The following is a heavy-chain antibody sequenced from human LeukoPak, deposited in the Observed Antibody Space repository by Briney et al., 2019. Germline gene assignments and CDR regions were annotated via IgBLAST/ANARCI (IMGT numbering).Heavy chain of an antibody. D-gene: IGHD3-3*01. V-gene: IGHV4-39*07. CDR3: ARGSRITIFGVVTTQYDY. CDR2: IYYSGST. CDR1: GGSISISGSY. Sequence: SETLSLTCTVSGGSISISGSYWGWIRQPPGKGLEWIGSIYYSGSTYYNPSLKSRVTISVDTSKNQFSLKLSSVTAADTAVYYCARGSRITIFGVVTTQYDYWGRGTLVTVSS. J-gene: IGHJ4*02.